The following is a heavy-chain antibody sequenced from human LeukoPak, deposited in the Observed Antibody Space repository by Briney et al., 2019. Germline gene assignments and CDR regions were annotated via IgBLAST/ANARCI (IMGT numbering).Heavy chain of an antibody. V-gene: IGHV3-48*01. Sequence: PGGSLRLSCAASGFTFSSYSMNWVRQAPGKGLEWVSYISSSSSTIYYADSVKGRFTISRDNAKNSLYLQMNSLRAEDTAVYYCARSYRAAGYYYYMDVWGKGTTVTVSS. CDR1: GFTFSSYS. D-gene: IGHD2-15*01. CDR2: ISSSSSTI. CDR3: ARSYRAAGYYYYMDV. J-gene: IGHJ6*03.